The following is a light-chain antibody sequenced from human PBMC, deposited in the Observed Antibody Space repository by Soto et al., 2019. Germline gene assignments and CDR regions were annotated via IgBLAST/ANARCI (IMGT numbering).Light chain of an antibody. CDR3: SSYAGSSNWGVV. J-gene: IGLJ2*01. V-gene: IGLV2-8*01. CDR1: RSDLGGYNY. Sequence: QSALTQPPSASGSPGQSVTISCTGSRSDLGGYNYVSWYQQHPGKAPKLMVYDVDKRPSGVSHRFSGSKSGNTASLTVTGLQAEYEADYYCSSYAGSSNWGVVFGGGTKLTVL. CDR2: DVD.